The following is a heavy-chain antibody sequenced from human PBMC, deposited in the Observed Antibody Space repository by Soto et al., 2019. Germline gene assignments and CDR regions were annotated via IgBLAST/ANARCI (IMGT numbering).Heavy chain of an antibody. CDR3: ARRPMVGRVAAPSYYGMHV. D-gene: IGHD3-10*01. V-gene: IGHV4-34*01. CDR2: INHSGST. CDR1: GGSFSGYY. Sequence: SETLSLTCAVYGGSFSGYYWSWIRQPPGKGLEWIGEINHSGSTNYNPSLKSRVTISVDTSKNQFSLKLSSVTAADTAVYYCARRPMVGRVAAPSYYGMHVWGQATTVTLS. J-gene: IGHJ6*02.